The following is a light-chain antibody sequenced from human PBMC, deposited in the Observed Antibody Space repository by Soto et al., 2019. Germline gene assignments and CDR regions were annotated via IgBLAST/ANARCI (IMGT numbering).Light chain of an antibody. CDR1: QSVSSSY. Sequence: EIVLTQSPGTLSLSPGERATLSCRASQSVSSSYLAWYQQKPCQAPRLLIYGASSRATGIPDRFSGSGSGTDFNLTISRLETEDFAVYECQQYGSSPRTFGQGTKGDI. CDR2: GAS. V-gene: IGKV3-20*01. J-gene: IGKJ1*01. CDR3: QQYGSSPRT.